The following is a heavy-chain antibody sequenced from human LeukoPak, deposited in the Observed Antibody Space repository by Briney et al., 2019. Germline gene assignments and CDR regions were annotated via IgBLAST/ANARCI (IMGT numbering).Heavy chain of an antibody. J-gene: IGHJ6*03. CDR3: ARDPTGYCTNGVCYIAAYYMDV. D-gene: IGHD2-8*01. Sequence: ASVKVSCKASRYTFTGYYMHWVRQAPGQGLEWMGWINPNSGGTNYAQKFQGRVTMTRDTSISTAYMELSRLRSDDTAVYYCARDPTGYCTNGVCYIAAYYMDVWGKGTTVTVSS. V-gene: IGHV1-2*02. CDR2: INPNSGGT. CDR1: RYTFTGYY.